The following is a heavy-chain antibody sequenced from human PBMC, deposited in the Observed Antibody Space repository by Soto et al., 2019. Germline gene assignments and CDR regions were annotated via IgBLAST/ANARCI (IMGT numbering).Heavy chain of an antibody. Sequence: SGTLSLTCTVSGGSISSGGYYWSWIRQHPGKGLEWIGYIYYSGSTYYNPSLKSRVTISVDTSKNQFSLKLSSVTAADTAVYYCAGTNENDMITFGGVIGPDAFDIWGQGTMVTVSS. CDR3: AGTNENDMITFGGVIGPDAFDI. V-gene: IGHV4-31*03. J-gene: IGHJ3*02. CDR2: IYYSGST. D-gene: IGHD3-16*02. CDR1: GGSISSGGYY.